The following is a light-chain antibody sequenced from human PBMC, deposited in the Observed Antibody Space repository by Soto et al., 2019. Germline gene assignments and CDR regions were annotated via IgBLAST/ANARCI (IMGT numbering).Light chain of an antibody. Sequence: EIVLMQSPGTLSLSPGERGTLSCRASQSVASSLAWYQQKPGQAPRLLIYDASNRATGIPDRFSGSESGTDFTLTLSRLEPEDFAVYYCQQYVNSPLTFGGGTKVEIK. CDR3: QQYVNSPLT. J-gene: IGKJ4*01. CDR1: QSVASS. CDR2: DAS. V-gene: IGKV3-20*01.